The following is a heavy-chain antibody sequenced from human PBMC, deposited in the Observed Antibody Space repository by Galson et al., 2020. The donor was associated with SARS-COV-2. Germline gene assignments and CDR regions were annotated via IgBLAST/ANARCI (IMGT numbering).Heavy chain of an antibody. V-gene: IGHV4-39*07. D-gene: IGHD3-10*01. J-gene: IGHJ5*02. CDR3: ARDRRAFFGSGRGNWFDP. CDR2: VYYSGTT. Sequence: SETLSLTCPVSGGSVSSSNYHWAWIRRPPGKGLEWIGSVYYSGTTYYNPSLKSRVTISVDTSKNQFSLKLFSVTAADTAVYYCARDRRAFFGSGRGNWFDPWGQGLLVTVSS. CDR1: GGSVSSSNYH.